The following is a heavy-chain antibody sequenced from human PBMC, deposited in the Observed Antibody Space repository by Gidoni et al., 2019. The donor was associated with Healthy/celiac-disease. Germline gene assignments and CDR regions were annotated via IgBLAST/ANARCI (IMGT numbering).Heavy chain of an antibody. CDR3: AAEMATIGTEGAFDI. J-gene: IGHJ3*02. CDR2: INPSGGRK. D-gene: IGHD5-12*01. Sequence: QVQLVQSGAEVKKPGASVKVSCKASGYTFTSYYMHWVRQAPGQGLEWMGIINPSGGRKSYAQKFQGRVTMTRDTSTSTVYMELSSLRSEDTAVYYCAAEMATIGTEGAFDIWGQGTMVTVSS. V-gene: IGHV1-46*01. CDR1: GYTFTSYY.